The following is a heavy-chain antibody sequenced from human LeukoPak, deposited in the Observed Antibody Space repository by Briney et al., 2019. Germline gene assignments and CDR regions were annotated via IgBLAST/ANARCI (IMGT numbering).Heavy chain of an antibody. CDR3: ATPPLYCSSTSCYLVY. CDR2: INPSGGST. J-gene: IGHJ4*02. V-gene: IGHV1-46*01. D-gene: IGHD2-2*01. Sequence: ASVKVSCKASGYTFTSYYMHWVRQAPGQGLEWMGIINPSGGSTSYAQKFQGRVTMTRDTSTSTVYMELSSLRSEDTAVYYCATPPLYCSSTSCYLVYWGKGTLVTVSS. CDR1: GYTFTSYY.